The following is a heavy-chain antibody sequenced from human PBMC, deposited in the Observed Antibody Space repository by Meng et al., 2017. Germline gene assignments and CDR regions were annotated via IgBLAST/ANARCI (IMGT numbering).Heavy chain of an antibody. CDR1: GGSISSYY. Sequence: SETLSLTCTVSGGSISSYYWSWIRQPAGKGLEWIGRIYTSGSTNYNPSLKSRVTISVDTSKNQFSLKLSSVTAADTAVYYCAGLSTGYSSGWYFPPYYYYGMDVWGQGTTVTVSS. J-gene: IGHJ6*02. CDR2: IYTSGST. V-gene: IGHV4-4*07. CDR3: AGLSTGYSSGWYFPPYYYYGMDV. D-gene: IGHD6-19*01.